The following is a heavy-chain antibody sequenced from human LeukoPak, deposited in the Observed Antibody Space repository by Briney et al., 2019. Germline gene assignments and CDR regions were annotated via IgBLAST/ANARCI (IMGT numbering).Heavy chain of an antibody. V-gene: IGHV4-39*07. CDR3: ARKREGPTTGIDY. J-gene: IGHJ4*02. D-gene: IGHD1-26*01. Sequence: SETLSLNFTVSGVSISSKNFYWGWIRQSPRTGLGWIGNIYSSGSTYYNPSLKSRVTISIDTSENQFSLKLTSVTAADTAVYYCARKREGPTTGIDYWGQGTLVTVSS. CDR1: GVSISSKNFY. CDR2: IYSSGST.